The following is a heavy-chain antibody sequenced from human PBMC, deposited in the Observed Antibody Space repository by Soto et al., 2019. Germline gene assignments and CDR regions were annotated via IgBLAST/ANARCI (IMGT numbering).Heavy chain of an antibody. J-gene: IGHJ6*02. D-gene: IGHD3-3*01. CDR1: GFTFSSYA. Sequence: GGSLRLSCAASGFTFSSYAMSWVRQAPGKGLEWVSAISGSGGSTYYADSVKGRFTISRDNSKNTLYLQMNSLRAEDTAVYYCATFIFGVVRTHDYYYYGMDVWGQGTTVTVSS. CDR2: ISGSGGST. V-gene: IGHV3-23*01. CDR3: ATFIFGVVRTHDYYYYGMDV.